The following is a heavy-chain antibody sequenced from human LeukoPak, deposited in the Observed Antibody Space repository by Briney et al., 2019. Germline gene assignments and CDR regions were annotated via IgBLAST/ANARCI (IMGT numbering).Heavy chain of an antibody. Sequence: SQTLSLTCTVSGGSISSGSYYWSWIRQPAGKGLERIGRIYTSGSTNYNPSLKSRVTISVDTSKNQFSLKLSSVTAADTAVYYCARIVVVPAGAFDIWGQGTMVTVSS. CDR1: GGSISSGSYY. D-gene: IGHD2-2*01. CDR2: IYTSGST. V-gene: IGHV4-61*02. CDR3: ARIVVVPAGAFDI. J-gene: IGHJ3*02.